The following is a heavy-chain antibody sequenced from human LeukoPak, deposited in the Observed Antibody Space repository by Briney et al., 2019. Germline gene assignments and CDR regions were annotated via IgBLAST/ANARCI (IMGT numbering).Heavy chain of an antibody. V-gene: IGHV3-21*04. CDR3: AKDAWSGWYGYYFDY. D-gene: IGHD6-19*01. Sequence: PGGSLRLSCAASGFTFSRYSMNWVRQAPGKGLEWVSSMSVSSGLIYYADSVKGRFTVSRDNAKNSLYLQMNSLRAEDTAVYYCAKDAWSGWYGYYFDYWGQGTLVTVSS. J-gene: IGHJ4*02. CDR1: GFTFSRYS. CDR2: MSVSSGLI.